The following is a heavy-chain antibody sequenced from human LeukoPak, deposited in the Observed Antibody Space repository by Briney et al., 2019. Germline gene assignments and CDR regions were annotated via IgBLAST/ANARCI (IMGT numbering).Heavy chain of an antibody. CDR3: AREEYKTDFWSGSSYYGMDV. D-gene: IGHD3-3*01. V-gene: IGHV3-7*01. J-gene: IGHJ6*02. CDR1: GFTFSNYW. CDR2: IKQDGSTK. Sequence: GGSLRLSCAASGFTFSNYWMSWVRQAPGKGLGWVANIKQDGSTKYYVDSVKGRFTISRDNAKNSLYLQMNSLRAEDTAVYHCAREEYKTDFWSGSSYYGMDVWGHGTTVTVSS.